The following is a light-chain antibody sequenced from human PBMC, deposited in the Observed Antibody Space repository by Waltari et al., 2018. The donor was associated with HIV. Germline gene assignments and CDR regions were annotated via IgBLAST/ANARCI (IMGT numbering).Light chain of an antibody. CDR3: QLWGATNDWV. Sequence: YVLTQPPSVSVAPNQTATVACIGENIGVRDVHWYRQRSGQAPEVVIHDDRDRAPGIPSRITGSNSGDMATLTIASVEAGDEAVYYCQLWGATNDWVFGGGTKVTVL. V-gene: IGLV3-21*02. J-gene: IGLJ3*02. CDR2: DDR. CDR1: NIGVRD.